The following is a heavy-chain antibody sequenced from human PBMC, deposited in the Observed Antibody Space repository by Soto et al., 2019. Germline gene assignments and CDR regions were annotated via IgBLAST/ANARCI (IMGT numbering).Heavy chain of an antibody. Sequence: GESLKISCKASGYSFTSYWIGWVRQMSGKGLEWMGIIYPGDSDTRYSPSFRGQVTISADKSISTAYLQWSSLKASDTAMYYCMRQLGVDADNWFHPWGQGTLVTVSS. CDR1: GYSFTSYW. V-gene: IGHV5-51*01. D-gene: IGHD2-8*01. CDR3: MRQLGVDADNWFHP. J-gene: IGHJ5*02. CDR2: IYPGDSDT.